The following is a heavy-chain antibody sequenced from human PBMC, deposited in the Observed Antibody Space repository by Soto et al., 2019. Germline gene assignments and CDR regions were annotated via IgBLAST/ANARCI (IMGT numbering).Heavy chain of an antibody. CDR2: IIPIFGTT. CDR1: GGTFSSYS. D-gene: IGHD3-22*01. CDR3: ARHRWKYYHDSRGPNDYYYYGMDV. Sequence: GASVKVSCKASGGTFSSYSITWVRQAPGQGLDWMGEIIPIFGTTTYAQKFQGRVTITADASTSTAYMDLSSLRSEDTAVYYCARHRWKYYHDSRGPNDYYYYGMDVWGQGTTVTVSS. J-gene: IGHJ6*02. V-gene: IGHV1-69*13.